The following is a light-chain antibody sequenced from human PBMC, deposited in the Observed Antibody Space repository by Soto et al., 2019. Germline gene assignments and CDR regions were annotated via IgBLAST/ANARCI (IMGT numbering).Light chain of an antibody. CDR1: SSDVGGHNS. Sequence: HCARNQPASVSGSHGQSITISCTGTSSDVGGHNSVSWYRQDPGKAPKLMIYDVSNRPSGVSDRFSGSKSGNTASLTISGLQIEDEADYYCSSFTTSVTYVFGTGTKVTVL. J-gene: IGLJ1*01. CDR2: DVS. CDR3: SSFTTSVTYV. V-gene: IGLV2-14*01.